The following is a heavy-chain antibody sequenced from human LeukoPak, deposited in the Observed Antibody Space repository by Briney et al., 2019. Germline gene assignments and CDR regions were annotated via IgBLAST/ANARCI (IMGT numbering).Heavy chain of an antibody. CDR2: IYYSGST. V-gene: IGHV4-39*01. CDR1: GGSISSSSYY. Sequence: PSGTLSLTCTVSGGSISSSSYYWGWIRQPPGKGLEWIGSIYYSGSTYYNPSLKSRVTISVDTSKNQFSLKLSSVTAADTAVYYCASHRREDIVVVPAATFDYWGQGTLVTVSS. J-gene: IGHJ4*02. D-gene: IGHD2-2*01. CDR3: ASHRREDIVVVPAATFDY.